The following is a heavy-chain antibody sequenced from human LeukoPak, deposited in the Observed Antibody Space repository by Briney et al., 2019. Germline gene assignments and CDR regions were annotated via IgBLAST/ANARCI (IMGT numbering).Heavy chain of an antibody. V-gene: IGHV3-7*01. CDR1: GFTFSTYW. D-gene: IGHD5-18*01. CDR2: IKQDGSEK. Sequence: GGSLRLSCAASGFTFSTYWMTWVRQAPGKGLEWAANIKQDGSEKYYVDSVKGRFTISRDNAKNSLYLQMNSLRAEDTAVYYCARGRGNSYVWGQGTMVSVSS. CDR3: ARGRGNSYV. J-gene: IGHJ3*01.